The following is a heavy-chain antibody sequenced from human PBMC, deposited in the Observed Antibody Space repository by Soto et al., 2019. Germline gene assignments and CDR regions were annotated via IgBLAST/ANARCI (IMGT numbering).Heavy chain of an antibody. J-gene: IGHJ3*02. Sequence: GGSLRLSCAASGFTFSSYAMSWVRQAPGKGLEWVSAISGSGGSTYYADSVKGRFTISRDNSKNTRYLQMNSLRAEDTAVYYCAKEPLAVAGMVIKRGDAFDIWGQGTMVTVSS. V-gene: IGHV3-23*01. CDR3: AKEPLAVAGMVIKRGDAFDI. D-gene: IGHD6-19*01. CDR1: GFTFSSYA. CDR2: ISGSGGST.